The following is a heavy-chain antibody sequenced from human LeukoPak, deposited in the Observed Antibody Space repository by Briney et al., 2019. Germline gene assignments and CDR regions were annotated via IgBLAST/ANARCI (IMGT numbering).Heavy chain of an antibody. CDR3: VKEGGRGYCSYTSTCFGEFQH. CDR1: GFTFSSYA. Sequence: GGTLRLSCAASGFTFSSYAMHWVRQAPGKGLEWVAVTSYDGSNKYYADSVKGRFTISRDNSKNTLYLQMNSLRAEDTAVYYCVKEGGRGYCSYTSTCFGEFQHWGQGTLVTVSS. J-gene: IGHJ1*01. D-gene: IGHD2-2*01. CDR2: TSYDGSNK. V-gene: IGHV3-30-3*02.